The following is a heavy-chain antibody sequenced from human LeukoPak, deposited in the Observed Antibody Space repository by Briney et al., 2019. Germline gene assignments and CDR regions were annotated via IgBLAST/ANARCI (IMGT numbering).Heavy chain of an antibody. CDR3: ARGTPDSSSWTVFDY. D-gene: IGHD6-13*01. J-gene: IGHJ4*02. CDR2: ISSSSSYI. CDR1: GFTFSSYS. V-gene: IGHV3-21*01. Sequence: GGSLRLSCAASGFTFSSYSMNWVRQAPGKGLEWFSSISSSSSYIYYADSVKGRFTISRDNTKNSLYLQMNSLRAEDTAVYYCARGTPDSSSWTVFDYWGQGTLVTVSS.